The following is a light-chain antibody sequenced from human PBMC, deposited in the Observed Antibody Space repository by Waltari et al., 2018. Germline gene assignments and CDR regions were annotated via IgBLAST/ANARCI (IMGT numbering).Light chain of an antibody. CDR2: GAS. J-gene: IGKJ3*01. CDR3: QRYGSSPLVS. CDR1: QSVTSNY. Sequence: EIVLTQSPGTLSLSPGERATLSCRASQSVTSNYLAWYQQKPGQPPSPLIYGASTRATGIPDRFSGSGSGTDFTLTISCVEPEDFAVYYCQRYGSSPLVSFGPGTKVDIK. V-gene: IGKV3-20*01.